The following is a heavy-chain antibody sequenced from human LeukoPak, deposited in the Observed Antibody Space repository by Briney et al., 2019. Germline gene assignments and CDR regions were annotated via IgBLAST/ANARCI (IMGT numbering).Heavy chain of an antibody. V-gene: IGHV4-34*01. D-gene: IGHD3-10*01. CDR1: GGSFSGYY. J-gene: IGHJ4*02. CDR3: AGTMVRGVYYFDY. Sequence: SETLSLTCAVYGGSFSGYYWRWIRQPPGKGLEWIGEINHSGSTNYNPSLKSRVTISVDTSKNQFSLKLSSVTAADTAVYYCAGTMVRGVYYFDYWGQGTLVTVSS. CDR2: INHSGST.